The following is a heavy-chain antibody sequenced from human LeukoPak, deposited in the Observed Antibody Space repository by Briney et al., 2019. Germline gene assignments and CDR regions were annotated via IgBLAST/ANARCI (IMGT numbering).Heavy chain of an antibody. CDR2: ISYSGRS. V-gene: IGHV4-59*08. J-gene: IGHJ2*01. Sequence: WVRQPPGKGLEWIGFISYSGRSNYNPSLKSRVTMSVDTSENQFSLKLDSVTAADTAVYYCARSSGGDDWYFALWGRGTLVTVSS. CDR3: ARSSGGDDWYFAL. D-gene: IGHD2-21*02.